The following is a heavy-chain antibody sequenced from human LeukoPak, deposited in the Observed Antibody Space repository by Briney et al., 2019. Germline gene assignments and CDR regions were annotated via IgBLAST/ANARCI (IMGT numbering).Heavy chain of an antibody. CDR2: ISWNSGSI. CDR3: ARGPNSNWSGLDF. Sequence: GGSLRLSCAASGFTFDDYAMHWVRQAPGKGLGWVSGISWNSGSIGYADSVKGRFTISRDNAKNSLYLQMNSLRAEDTALYYCARGPNSNWSGLDFWGQGTLLTVSS. J-gene: IGHJ4*02. CDR1: GFTFDDYA. D-gene: IGHD6-6*01. V-gene: IGHV3-9*01.